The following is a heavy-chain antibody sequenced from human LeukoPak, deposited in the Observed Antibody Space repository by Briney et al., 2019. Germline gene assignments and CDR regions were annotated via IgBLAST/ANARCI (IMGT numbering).Heavy chain of an antibody. CDR1: RFTFSSYA. V-gene: IGHV3-64D*09. CDR2: ISSNGGST. CDR3: VKVQQLVYHDAFDI. D-gene: IGHD6-13*01. J-gene: IGHJ3*02. Sequence: GGSLRLSCAASRFTFSSYAMHWVRQAPGKGLEYVSAISSNGGSTYYADSVKGRFTISRDNSKNTLYLQMSSLRAEDTAVYYCVKVQQLVYHDAFDIWGQGTMVTVSS.